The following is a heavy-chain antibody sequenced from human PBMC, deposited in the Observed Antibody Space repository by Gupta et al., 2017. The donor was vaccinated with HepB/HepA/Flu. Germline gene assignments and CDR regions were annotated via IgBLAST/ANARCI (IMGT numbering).Heavy chain of an antibody. CDR1: GFNFSSYA. J-gene: IGHJ4*02. CDR3: AKDLVPAASVHYFDY. CDR2: ISGSGGST. Sequence: EVQLLESGGGLVQPGGSLRLSCAASGFNFSSYAMSWVGKAPGKGLEWVSAISGSGGSTYYADSVKGRFTTSRDNSKNTLYLQMNSLRAEDTAVYYCAKDLVPAASVHYFDYWGQGTLVTVSS. D-gene: IGHD2-2*01. V-gene: IGHV3-23*01.